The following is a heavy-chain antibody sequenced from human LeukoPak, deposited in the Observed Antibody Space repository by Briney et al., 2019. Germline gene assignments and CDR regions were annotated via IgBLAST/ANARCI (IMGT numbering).Heavy chain of an antibody. CDR3: ARDRYSSSWQTNYYYYYYMDV. CDR2: ISYDGSNK. D-gene: IGHD6-13*01. J-gene: IGHJ6*03. CDR1: GFTFSSYA. V-gene: IGHV3-30-3*01. Sequence: GGSLRLSCAASGFTFSSYAMHWVRQAPGKGLEWVAVISYDGSNKYYADSVKGRFTISRDNSKNTLYLQMNSLRAEDTAVYYCARDRYSSSWQTNYYYYYYMDVWGKGTTVTVSS.